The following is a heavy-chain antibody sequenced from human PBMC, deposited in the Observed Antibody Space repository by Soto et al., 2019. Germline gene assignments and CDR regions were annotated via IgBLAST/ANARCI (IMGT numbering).Heavy chain of an antibody. Sequence: QVPLVQSGAEVKKPGSSVTVSCKASGGTFSSYAIHWVRQAPGQGLEWMGGIIPMYGPAKYAQRFQGRVTITADECTTTVYMALTSLTSQDTAGYYCARVTSMVRGVIDNWFDPRGHGTLVTGSS. D-gene: IGHD3-10*01. CDR2: IIPMYGPA. CDR1: GGTFSSYA. J-gene: IGHJ5*02. V-gene: IGHV1-69*01. CDR3: ARVTSMVRGVIDNWFDP.